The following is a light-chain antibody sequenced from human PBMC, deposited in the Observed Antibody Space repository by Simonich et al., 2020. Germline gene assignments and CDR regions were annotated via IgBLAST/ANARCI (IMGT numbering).Light chain of an antibody. J-gene: IGKJ2*01. V-gene: IGKV4-1*01. Sequence: DIVMTQSPDSLAVSLGERATINCKSSQSVLYSSNNKNYLAWYQQKPGQPPKLLIYWASTRESGVPDRFSGSGSGTDFTLTISSLQSEDFAVYYCQQYNNWSYTFGQGTKLEIK. CDR2: WAS. CDR3: QQYNNWSYT. CDR1: QSVLYSSNNKNY.